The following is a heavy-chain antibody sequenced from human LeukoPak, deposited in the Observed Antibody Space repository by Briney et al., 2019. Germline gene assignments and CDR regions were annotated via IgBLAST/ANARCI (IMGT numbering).Heavy chain of an antibody. CDR2: ISSSSSYI. CDR1: GFTFSSYS. Sequence: GGSLRLSCAASGFTFSSYSMNWVRQAPGKGLEWVSSISSSSSYIYYADSVKGRSTISRDNAKNSLYLQMNSLRAEDTAVYYCAREVGATDFDYWGQGTLVTVSS. CDR3: AREVGATDFDY. D-gene: IGHD1-26*01. J-gene: IGHJ4*02. V-gene: IGHV3-21*01.